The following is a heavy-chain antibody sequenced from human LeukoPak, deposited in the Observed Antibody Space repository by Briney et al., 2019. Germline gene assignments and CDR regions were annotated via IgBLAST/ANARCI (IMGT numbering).Heavy chain of an antibody. V-gene: IGHV1-18*01. CDR3: ARKPRTTVEDY. D-gene: IGHD4-23*01. CDR1: GYTFTSYG. CDR2: IGAYNGVT. J-gene: IGHJ4*02. Sequence: ASVKVSCKASGYTFTSYGFSWVRQAPGQGLEWVGWIGAYNGVTNYARKFQGRVTLATDTSTSTAYMELRSLRSDDTAVYYCARKPRTTVEDYWGQGTLVTVSS.